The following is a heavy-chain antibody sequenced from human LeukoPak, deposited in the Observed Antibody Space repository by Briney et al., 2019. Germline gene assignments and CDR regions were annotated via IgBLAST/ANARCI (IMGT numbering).Heavy chain of an antibody. J-gene: IGHJ4*02. CDR2: IYYSGST. V-gene: IGHV4-59*01. CDR1: GGSISSYY. CDR3: ARGREFIYDYVWGSYRYTYYFDY. D-gene: IGHD3-16*02. Sequence: SETLSLTCTVSGGSISSYYWSWIRQPPGKGLEWIGYIYYSGSTNYNPSLKSRVTISVDTSKNQFSLKLSSVTAADTAVYYCARGREFIYDYVWGSYRYTYYFDYWGQGTLVTVSS.